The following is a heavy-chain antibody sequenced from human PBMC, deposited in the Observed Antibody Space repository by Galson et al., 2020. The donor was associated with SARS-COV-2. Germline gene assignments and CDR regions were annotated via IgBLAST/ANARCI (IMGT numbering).Heavy chain of an antibody. CDR1: GYSISSGYY. CDR2: IYHSGST. J-gene: IGHJ4*02. D-gene: IGHD3-16*01. Sequence: SETLSLTCTVSGYSISSGYYWGWIRQPPGKGLEWIGSIYHSGSTYYNPSLKSRVTISVDTSKNQFSLKLSSVTAADTAVYYCARDHLTRWRGRGYYFDYWGQGTLVTVSS. V-gene: IGHV4-38-2*02. CDR3: ARDHLTRWRGRGYYFDY.